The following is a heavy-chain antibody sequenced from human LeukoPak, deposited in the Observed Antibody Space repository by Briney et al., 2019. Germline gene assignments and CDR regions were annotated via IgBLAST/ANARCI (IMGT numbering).Heavy chain of an antibody. CDR2: IYIGNTT. Sequence: GGSLRLSCAASGVIVSSSYMSCVLQAPGKWLEWVSLIYIGNTTYYTHSVKGRFTISRDNSKTTLYLQMNSLRAEDTAMYYCARDNPTGVGVSMDVWGKGTMVTVSS. J-gene: IGHJ6*03. CDR3: ARDNPTGVGVSMDV. CDR1: GVIVSSSY. D-gene: IGHD1-1*01. V-gene: IGHV3-53*01.